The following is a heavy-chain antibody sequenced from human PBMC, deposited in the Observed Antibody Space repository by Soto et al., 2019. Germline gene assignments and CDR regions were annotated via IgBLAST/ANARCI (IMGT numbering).Heavy chain of an antibody. CDR2: IIPILGIA. J-gene: IGHJ3*02. D-gene: IGHD6-13*01. Sequence: SVKVSCKASGGTFSSYTISWVRQAPGQGLEWMGRIIPILGIANYAQKFQGRVTITADKSTSTAYMELSSLRSEDTAVYYCARPSGIGAFDIWGQGTMVTVSS. CDR1: GGTFSSYT. CDR3: ARPSGIGAFDI. V-gene: IGHV1-69*02.